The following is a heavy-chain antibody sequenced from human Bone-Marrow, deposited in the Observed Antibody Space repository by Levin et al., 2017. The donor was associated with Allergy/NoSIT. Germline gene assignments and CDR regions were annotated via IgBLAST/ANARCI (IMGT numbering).Heavy chain of an antibody. Sequence: GESLKISCKASGYTFTSYDINWVRQATGQGLEWMGWMNPNSGNTGYAQKFQGRVTMTRNTSISTAYMELSSLRSEDTAVYYCARGRDPYSSYYYYYGMDVWGQGTTVTVSS. J-gene: IGHJ6*02. CDR1: GYTFTSYD. CDR3: ARGRDPYSSYYYYYGMDV. V-gene: IGHV1-8*01. D-gene: IGHD6-13*01. CDR2: MNPNSGNT.